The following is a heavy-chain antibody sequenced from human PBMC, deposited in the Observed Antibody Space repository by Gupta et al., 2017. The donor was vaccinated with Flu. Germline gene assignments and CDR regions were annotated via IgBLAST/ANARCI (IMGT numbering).Heavy chain of an antibody. Sequence: MHWVRQAPGQGLEWMGWINPNSGGTNYAQKFQGRVTMTRDTSISTAYMELSRLRSDDTAVYYCARARSTGRDGVDYWGQGTLVTVSS. V-gene: IGHV1-2*02. CDR2: INPNSGGT. CDR3: ARARSTGRDGVDY. J-gene: IGHJ4*02. D-gene: IGHD5-24*01.